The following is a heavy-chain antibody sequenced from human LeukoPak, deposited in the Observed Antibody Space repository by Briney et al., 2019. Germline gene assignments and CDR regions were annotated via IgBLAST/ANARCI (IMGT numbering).Heavy chain of an antibody. Sequence: KPSERLSLACPVSGASISRQRWSWIRQPPGKGLEWIGYIYYSGSTNYNPSLKSRVTISVDTSKNQFSLKLSSVTAADTAVYYCARGANYYDSRGYYPPVEYWGQGPLVTVSS. V-gene: IGHV4-59*11. D-gene: IGHD3-22*01. CDR1: GASISRQR. CDR3: ARGANYYDSRGYYPPVEY. J-gene: IGHJ4*02. CDR2: IYYSGST.